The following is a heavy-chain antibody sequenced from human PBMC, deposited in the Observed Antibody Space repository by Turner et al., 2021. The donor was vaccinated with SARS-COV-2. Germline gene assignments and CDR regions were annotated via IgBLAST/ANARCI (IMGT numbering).Heavy chain of an antibody. V-gene: IGHV3-74*01. CDR1: GFTFSSYW. J-gene: IGHJ6*02. CDR2: INSDGSST. D-gene: IGHD3-10*01. CDR3: ARDHIGVYYAMDV. Sequence: EVQLVESGGGLVRPGGSLRLSGAASGFTFSSYWMHWVRQAPGKGLVWVSRINSDGSSTSYADSVKGRFTISRDNAKNTLYLQMNSLRAEDTAVYYCARDHIGVYYAMDVWGQGTTVTVSS.